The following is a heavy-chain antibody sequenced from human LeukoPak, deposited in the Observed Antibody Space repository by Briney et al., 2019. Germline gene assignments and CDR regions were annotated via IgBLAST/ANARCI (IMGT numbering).Heavy chain of an antibody. V-gene: IGHV3-30-3*01. CDR2: ISYDGSNK. CDR1: GFTFSSYA. CDR3: ARDGSRYSYGNGDY. J-gene: IGHJ4*02. D-gene: IGHD5-18*01. Sequence: GGSLRLSCAASGFTFSSYAMHWVRQAPGKGLEWVAVISYDGSNKYYADSVRGRFTISRDNSKNTLYLQMNSLRAEDTAVYYCARDGSRYSYGNGDYWGQGTLVTVSS.